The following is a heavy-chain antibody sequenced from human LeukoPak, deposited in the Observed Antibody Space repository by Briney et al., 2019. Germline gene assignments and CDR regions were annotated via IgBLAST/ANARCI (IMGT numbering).Heavy chain of an antibody. Sequence: SETLSLTCTVSGGSINSYYWTWIRQSAEKGLEWIGRIHFSGSTNYNPALKSRVAISLDDSKNQFSLKLRSVTAAITAVYFCARDDSSRDDSSGYHVWGRGTLVTVSS. CDR1: GGSINSYY. CDR2: IHFSGST. D-gene: IGHD3-22*01. J-gene: IGHJ4*02. CDR3: ARDDSSRDDSSGYHV. V-gene: IGHV4-4*07.